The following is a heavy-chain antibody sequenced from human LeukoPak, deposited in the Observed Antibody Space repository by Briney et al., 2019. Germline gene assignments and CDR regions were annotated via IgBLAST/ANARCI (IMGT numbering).Heavy chain of an antibody. V-gene: IGHV3-7*01. D-gene: IGHD2-2*01. CDR3: ARVRCSSNSCFLDY. J-gene: IGHJ4*02. Sequence: GGSLRLSCAASGFTFSTYWISWVRQAPGKGLEWVANIKQDGSDKYYVDSVKGRFTISRDNAKNSLFLQMNSLRAEDTAVYYCARVRCSSNSCFLDYWGQGNLVTVSS. CDR2: IKQDGSDK. CDR1: GFTFSTYW.